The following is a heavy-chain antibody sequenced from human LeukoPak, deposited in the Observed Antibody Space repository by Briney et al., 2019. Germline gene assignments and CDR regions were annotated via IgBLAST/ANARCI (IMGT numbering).Heavy chain of an antibody. CDR2: MHYSGNT. CDR3: ARDSPFEWDVFGDSFDI. CDR1: GGSISGHY. V-gene: IGHV4-59*11. J-gene: IGHJ3*02. D-gene: IGHD1-26*01. Sequence: PSETLSLTCTVSGGSISGHYWSWIRQSPGKGLEWIGFMHYSGNTNSNPSLRSRVTISMDTSKNHFSLKMSSVTAADPAVYYCARDSPFEWDVFGDSFDIWGQGTVVTVSS.